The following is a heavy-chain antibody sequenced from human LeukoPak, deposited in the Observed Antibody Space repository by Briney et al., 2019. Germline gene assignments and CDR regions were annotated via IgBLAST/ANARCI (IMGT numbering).Heavy chain of an antibody. D-gene: IGHD6-25*01. J-gene: IGHJ3*02. CDR1: AYSLTDHY. CDR3: AREVGSGTFDI. V-gene: IGHV1-2*02. Sequence: ASVKVSCKASAYSLTDHYVHWVRQAPGEGLEWMGWISPNTGGTIYARKFQGRVTMTRDTSIITVYMELSKLRSDDTAFYYCAREVGSGTFDIWGQGTMVTVSS. CDR2: ISPNTGGT.